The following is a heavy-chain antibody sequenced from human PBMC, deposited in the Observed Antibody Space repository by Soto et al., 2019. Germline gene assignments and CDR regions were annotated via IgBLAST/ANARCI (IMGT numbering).Heavy chain of an antibody. J-gene: IGHJ4*02. V-gene: IGHV1-18*01. D-gene: IGHD2-2*01. CDR2: ISGHDGNT. CDR1: GYSLTSYG. Sequence: GAPVKVSCKASGYSLTSYGISWVRQAPGQGLEWMGWISGHDGNTKYTQKLQGRVTVTTDTSTSTAYMDLRSLRSDDTAVYYCAREYCSSASCYGPDFWGQGTLVTVSS. CDR3: AREYCSSASCYGPDF.